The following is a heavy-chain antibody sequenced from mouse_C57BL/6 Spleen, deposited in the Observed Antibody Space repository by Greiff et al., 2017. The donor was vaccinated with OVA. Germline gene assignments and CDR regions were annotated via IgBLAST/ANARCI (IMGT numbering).Heavy chain of an antibody. CDR1: GYTFTSYW. CDR3: ARGGGTYYGSSWFAY. Sequence: QVQLQQSGAELVKPGASVKLSCKASGYTFTSYWMQWVKQRPGQGLEWIGEIDPSDSYTNYNQKFKGKATLTVDTSSSTAYMQLSSLTSEDSAVYYCARGGGTYYGSSWFAYWGQGTLVTVSA. V-gene: IGHV1-50*01. D-gene: IGHD2-9*01. J-gene: IGHJ3*01. CDR2: IDPSDSYT.